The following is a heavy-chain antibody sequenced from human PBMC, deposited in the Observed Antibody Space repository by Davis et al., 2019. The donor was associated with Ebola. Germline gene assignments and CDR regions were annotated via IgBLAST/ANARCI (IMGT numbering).Heavy chain of an antibody. CDR2: IYYSGST. V-gene: IGHV4-39*07. CDR1: GGSISSSSYY. J-gene: IGHJ4*02. D-gene: IGHD5-18*01. Sequence: MPSETLSLTCTVSGGSISSSSYYWGWIRQPPGKGLEWIGSIYYSGSTYYNPSLKSRVTISVDTSKNQFSLKLSSVTAADTAVYYCARVGGYSYGLDYWGQGTLVTVSS. CDR3: ARVGGYSYGLDY.